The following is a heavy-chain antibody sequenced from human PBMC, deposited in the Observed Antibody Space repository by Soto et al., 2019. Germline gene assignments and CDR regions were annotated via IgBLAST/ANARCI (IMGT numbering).Heavy chain of an antibody. J-gene: IGHJ3*02. Sequence: EVQLVESGGGLVQPGGSLRLSCAASGFTFTSHWLHWVRQAPGEGLVWVSRMSPDGSDTKFADSVKGRFTISRDNAKSTLYLDMNSLRAEDTGVYYRARPKTKVYSAFDTWGQGTMVTVSS. CDR2: MSPDGSDT. V-gene: IGHV3-74*03. CDR1: GFTFTSHW. D-gene: IGHD6-6*01. CDR3: ARPKTKVYSAFDT.